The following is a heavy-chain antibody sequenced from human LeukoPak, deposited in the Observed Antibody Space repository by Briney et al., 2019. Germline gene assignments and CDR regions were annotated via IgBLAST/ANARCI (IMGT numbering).Heavy chain of an antibody. J-gene: IGHJ5*02. Sequence: GASVKVSCKVSGYTLTELSMHWVRQAPGKGLEWMGGFDPEDGETIYAQKLQGRVTMTTDTSTSTAYMELRSLRSDDTAVYYCARAAYGSGSYYNSVWFDPWGQGTLVTVSS. V-gene: IGHV1-24*01. CDR3: ARAAYGSGSYYNSVWFDP. CDR2: FDPEDGET. D-gene: IGHD3-10*01. CDR1: GYTLTELS.